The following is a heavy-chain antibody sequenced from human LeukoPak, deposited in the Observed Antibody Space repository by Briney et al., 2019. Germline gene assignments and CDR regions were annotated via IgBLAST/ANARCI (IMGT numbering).Heavy chain of an antibody. CDR2: IYSGGST. Sequence: PGRSLRLSCAASGFTVSSNYMSWVRQAPGKGLEWVSVIYSGGSTYYADSVKGRFTISRDNSKNTLYLQMNSLRAEDTAVYYCARDLVGYSGYDWAAWGQGTLVTVSS. V-gene: IGHV3-53*01. D-gene: IGHD5-12*01. CDR1: GFTVSSNY. CDR3: ARDLVGYSGYDWAA. J-gene: IGHJ5*02.